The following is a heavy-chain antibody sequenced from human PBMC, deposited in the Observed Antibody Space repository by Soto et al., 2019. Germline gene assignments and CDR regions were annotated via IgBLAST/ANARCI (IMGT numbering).Heavy chain of an antibody. J-gene: IGHJ4*02. CDR1: GFTFSSYA. Sequence: GESLKISCAASGFTFSSYAMSWVRQAPGKGLEWVSAISGSGGSTYYADSVKGRFTISRDNSKNTLYLQMNSLRAEDTAVYYCATGLGYCSSTSCPPSDYWGQGTLVTVSS. V-gene: IGHV3-23*01. CDR3: ATGLGYCSSTSCPPSDY. CDR2: ISGSGGST. D-gene: IGHD2-2*01.